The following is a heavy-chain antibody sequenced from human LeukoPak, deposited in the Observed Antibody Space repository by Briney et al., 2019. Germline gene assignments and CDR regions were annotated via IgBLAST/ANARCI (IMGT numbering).Heavy chain of an antibody. V-gene: IGHV1-2*02. CDR1: GYTFTGYY. CDR2: INPNSGGT. CDR3: ARSYCSGGSCYWAPAFDI. Sequence: ASVKVSCKASGYTFTGYYMHWVRQAPGQGLEWMGWINPNSGGTNYAQKFQGRVTMTRDTSISTAYMELSRLRSDDTAVYYCARSYCSGGSCYWAPAFDIWGQGTMVTVSS. J-gene: IGHJ3*02. D-gene: IGHD2-15*01.